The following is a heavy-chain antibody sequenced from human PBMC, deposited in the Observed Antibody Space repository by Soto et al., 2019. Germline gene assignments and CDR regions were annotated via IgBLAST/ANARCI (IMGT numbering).Heavy chain of an antibody. CDR2: IYYSGST. Sequence: SETLSLTCTVSGGSIRRYYLSWIRQPPGKGLEWIGYIYYSGSTNYNPSLKSRVTISVDTSKNQFSLKLSSATAADTAVYYCARHTAARFHFDYWGPGILVTVSS. CDR1: GGSIRRYY. V-gene: IGHV4-59*08. CDR3: ARHTAARFHFDY. J-gene: IGHJ4*02. D-gene: IGHD6-6*01.